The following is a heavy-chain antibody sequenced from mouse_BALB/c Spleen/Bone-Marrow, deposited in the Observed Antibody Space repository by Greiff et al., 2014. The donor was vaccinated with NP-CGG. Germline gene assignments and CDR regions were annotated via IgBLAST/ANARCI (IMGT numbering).Heavy chain of an antibody. Sequence: EVQRVESGGGLVQPGGSMKLSCVASGFTFSNYWMTWVRQSPEKGLEWVAEIRLKSNNCATHYAESVKGRFTISRDDSKSSVYLQMNNLRTEDTGIYYCTRVLRNFDYWGQGTTLTVSS. J-gene: IGHJ2*01. CDR3: TRVLRNFDY. V-gene: IGHV6-6*02. D-gene: IGHD1-1*01. CDR2: IRLKSNNCAT. CDR1: GFTFSNYW.